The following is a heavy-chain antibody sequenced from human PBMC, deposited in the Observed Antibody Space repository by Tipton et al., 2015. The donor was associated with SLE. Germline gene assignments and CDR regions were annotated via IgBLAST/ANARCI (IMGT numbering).Heavy chain of an antibody. V-gene: IGHV3-7*01. Sequence: GSLRLSCVDSGFRFRNVWMSWVRQGPGKGLGWGAHINQDGSENDYVDSVKGRFTISRDNAKNSMYLQMGNLTVEDTAVYYCARMGGNKWGRESNWFDPWGQGTLVTVSS. J-gene: IGHJ5*02. D-gene: IGHD3-16*01. CDR2: INQDGSEN. CDR3: ARMGGNKWGRESNWFDP. CDR1: GFRFRNVW.